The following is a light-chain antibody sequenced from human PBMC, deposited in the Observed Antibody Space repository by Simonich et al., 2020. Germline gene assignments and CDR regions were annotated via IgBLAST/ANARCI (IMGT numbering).Light chain of an antibody. CDR3: QSYDSSNWV. CDR2: EDN. J-gene: IGLJ3*02. CDR1: SGSIARNY. Sequence: NFMLTQPHSVSESPGKTVTISCPRSSGSIARNYVQWYQPRPGSSPTTVIYEDNQRPSGVPDRFSGSIDSSSNSASLTISGLKTEDEADYYCQSYDSSNWVFGGGTKLTVL. V-gene: IGLV6-57*01.